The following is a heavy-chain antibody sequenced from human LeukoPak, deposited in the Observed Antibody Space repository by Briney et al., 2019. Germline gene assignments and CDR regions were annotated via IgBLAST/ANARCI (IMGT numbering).Heavy chain of an antibody. Sequence: SETLSLTCTVSGDSITAYYWSWIRQPPGKGLEWIGYIYYTGSTNYNPSLKNRVTISLDTSENQLSLRLSSVTTADTAVYYCARDGSTTGWYSGDYWGQGILVTVSS. V-gene: IGHV4-59*01. CDR2: IYYTGST. CDR3: ARDGSTTGWYSGDY. CDR1: GDSITAYY. D-gene: IGHD6-19*01. J-gene: IGHJ4*02.